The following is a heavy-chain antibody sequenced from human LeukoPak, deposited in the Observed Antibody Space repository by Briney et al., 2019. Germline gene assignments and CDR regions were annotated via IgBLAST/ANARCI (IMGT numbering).Heavy chain of an antibody. Sequence: PGGSLRLSCAASGFTFSSYGMHWVRQAPGKGLEWVAFIRYDGSSKYYADSVKGRFTISRDNSKNTLYLQMNSLRAEDTAVYYCAKDWGYSSSSGRYYYYYYYMDVWGKGTTVTVSS. CDR1: GFTFSSYG. CDR3: AKDWGYSSSSGRYYYYYYYMDV. J-gene: IGHJ6*03. V-gene: IGHV3-30*02. D-gene: IGHD6-6*01. CDR2: IRYDGSSK.